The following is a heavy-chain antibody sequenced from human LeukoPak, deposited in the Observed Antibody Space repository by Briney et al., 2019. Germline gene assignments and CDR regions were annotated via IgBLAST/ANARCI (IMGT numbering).Heavy chain of an antibody. V-gene: IGHV1-8*02. CDR1: GYTFTSYD. D-gene: IGHD3-16*01. CDR2: MNPNSGNT. J-gene: IGHJ2*01. CDR3: ARDRRHRGGYLDL. Sequence: GASVKVSCKASGYTFTSYDINWVRQATGQGLEWMGWMNPNSGNTGYAQKLQGRVTMTTDTSTSTAYMELRSLRSDDTAVYYCARDRRHRGGYLDLWGRGTPVTVSS.